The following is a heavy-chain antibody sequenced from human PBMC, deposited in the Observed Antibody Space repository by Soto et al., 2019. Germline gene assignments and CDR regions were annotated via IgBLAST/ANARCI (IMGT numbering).Heavy chain of an antibody. V-gene: IGHV3-30*18. CDR2: ISYDGSNK. Sequence: PVGSLRLSCAASGFTFSSYGMHWVRQAPGKGLEWVAVISYDGSNKYYADSVKGRFTISRDNSKNTLYLQMNRLRAEDTAVYYCAKDSAAGYSYGWYYYYGMDVWGQGTTVTVSS. D-gene: IGHD5-18*01. J-gene: IGHJ6*02. CDR3: AKDSAAGYSYGWYYYYGMDV. CDR1: GFTFSSYG.